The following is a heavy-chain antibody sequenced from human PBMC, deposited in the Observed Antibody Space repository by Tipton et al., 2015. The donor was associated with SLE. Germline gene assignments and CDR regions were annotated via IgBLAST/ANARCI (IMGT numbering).Heavy chain of an antibody. J-gene: IGHJ4*02. V-gene: IGHV4-39*01. CDR2: IYYNGGT. D-gene: IGHD5-12*01. CDR1: GASISSSDYS. CDR3: ARLVGGYAR. Sequence: TLSLTCNVSGASISSSDYSWGWMRQPPGEGLEWIGTIYYNGGTHSNPSLKSRVSISVDTSKNQLSLKLISVTAADTAMYFCARLVGGYARWGQGTLVTVSS.